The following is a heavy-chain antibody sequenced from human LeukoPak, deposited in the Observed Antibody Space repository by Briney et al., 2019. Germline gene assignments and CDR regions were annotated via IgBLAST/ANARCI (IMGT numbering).Heavy chain of an antibody. J-gene: IGHJ4*02. V-gene: IGHV4-59*08. Sequence: SETLSLTCTVSGTSISYYYWSWIRQPPGKGLEYIGYIYYTGSTNYSPSLKSRVTISVDTSKNQFTLKLTSVTAADTAVYYCARHPIFGGSNVYAFDYWGQGTLVTVSS. CDR1: GTSISYYY. CDR3: ARHPIFGGSNVYAFDY. CDR2: IYYTGST. D-gene: IGHD3-16*01.